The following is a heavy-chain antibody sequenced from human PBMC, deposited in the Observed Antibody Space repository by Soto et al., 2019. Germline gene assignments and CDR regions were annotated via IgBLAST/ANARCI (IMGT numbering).Heavy chain of an antibody. CDR3: ARDGYTRHDAFDI. D-gene: IGHD5-12*01. Sequence: SVKVSCKASVGTFSSYAISWVRQAPGQGLEWMGGIIPIFGTANYAQKFQGRGTITADESTSTAYMELSSLRSEDTAVYYCARDGYTRHDAFDIWGQGTMVTVSS. V-gene: IGHV1-69*13. J-gene: IGHJ3*02. CDR1: VGTFSSYA. CDR2: IIPIFGTA.